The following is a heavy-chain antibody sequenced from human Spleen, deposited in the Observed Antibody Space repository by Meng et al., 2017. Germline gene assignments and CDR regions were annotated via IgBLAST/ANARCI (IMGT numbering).Heavy chain of an antibody. Sequence: ITLEESGPTQVNPTQTLTLTCTFPGFSLSTSGVGVGWIRQPPGKALEWLAVIYWDDNERYSPSLKSRLTITKDTSKKQVVLTMTNMDPVDTATYYCAHKGEYYDSSGYYSLFDYWGQGTLVTVAS. CDR2: IYWDDNE. CDR1: GFSLSTSGVG. D-gene: IGHD3-22*01. J-gene: IGHJ4*02. CDR3: AHKGEYYDSSGYYSLFDY. V-gene: IGHV2-5*02.